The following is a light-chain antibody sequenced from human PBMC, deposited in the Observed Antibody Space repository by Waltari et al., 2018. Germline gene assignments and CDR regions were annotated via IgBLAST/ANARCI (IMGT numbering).Light chain of an antibody. J-gene: IGLJ3*02. CDR3: SLYMGSGIWV. V-gene: IGLV8-61*02. CDR2: KGG. CDR1: SGSVSTTSY. Sequence: QTVVTQEPSLSVSPGGTVTLTCALTSGSVSTTSYATWYQQTPGQPPRTLVYKGGSRSPGVPDCFSCSVLGNTAALTITGAQADDESNYYCSLYMGSGIWVFGGGTKLTVL.